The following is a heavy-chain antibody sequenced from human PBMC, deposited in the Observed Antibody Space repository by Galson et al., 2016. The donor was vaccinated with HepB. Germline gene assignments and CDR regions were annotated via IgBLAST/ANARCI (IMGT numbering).Heavy chain of an antibody. Sequence: SVKVSCKASGDTYSNYAISWLRQAPGQGPEWMGGIIPIVPLTNYAQKFQGRVTITADRSTAYESTTTLYMELNSLRAEDTAFYYCVRDLDYWGQGTLVTVSS. V-gene: IGHV1-69*10. CDR3: VRDLDY. CDR1: GDTYSNYA. J-gene: IGHJ4*02. CDR2: IIPIVPLT.